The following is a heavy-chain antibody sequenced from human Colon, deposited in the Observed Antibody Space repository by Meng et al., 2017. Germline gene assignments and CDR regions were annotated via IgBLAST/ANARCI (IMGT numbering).Heavy chain of an antibody. V-gene: IGHV4-4*02. CDR1: GDSIGNSKW. D-gene: IGHD7-27*01. CDR3: ARERMRELGLFDY. Sequence: QAQLQESGPGLVPASGTLSLACAVSGDSIGNSKWWSWLRQSPGKGLEWIGEISNSGKTVYSPSLKSRVTISLDKSSNHFSLTLSSVTAADTAIYFCARERMRELGLFDYWGQGALVTVSS. J-gene: IGHJ4*02. CDR2: ISNSGKT.